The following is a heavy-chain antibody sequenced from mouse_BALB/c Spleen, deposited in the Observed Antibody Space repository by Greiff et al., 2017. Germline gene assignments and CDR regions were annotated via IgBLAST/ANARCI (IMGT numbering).Heavy chain of an antibody. J-gene: IGHJ4*01. D-gene: IGHD1-1*01. CDR3: ARCYGSSSYAMDY. Sequence: QVQLQQSGPELVKPGASVRISCKASGYTFTSYYIHWVKQRPGQGLEWIGWIYPGNVNTKYNEKFKGKATLTADKSSSTAYVQLSSLTSEDSAVYFCARCYGSSSYAMDYWGQGTSVTVSS. CDR2: IYPGNVNT. V-gene: IGHV1S56*01. CDR1: GYTFTSYY.